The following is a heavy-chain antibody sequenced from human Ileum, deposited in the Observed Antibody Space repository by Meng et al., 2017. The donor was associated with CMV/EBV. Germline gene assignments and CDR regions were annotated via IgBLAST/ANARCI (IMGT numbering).Heavy chain of an antibody. V-gene: IGHV4-30-4*08. CDR3: ARFRIAALGNLFDP. Sequence: VHRHESGPGLVEASQHLSLSCTVSGGSISSGDYYWSWIRQPPGKGLEWIGYIVLSGNTYYNPSLNNRVIISIDTPRNQFSLKVDSVTAADTAEYYCARFRIAALGNLFDPWGHGTLVTVSS. CDR2: IVLSGNT. J-gene: IGHJ5*02. D-gene: IGHD6-13*01. CDR1: GGSISSGDYY.